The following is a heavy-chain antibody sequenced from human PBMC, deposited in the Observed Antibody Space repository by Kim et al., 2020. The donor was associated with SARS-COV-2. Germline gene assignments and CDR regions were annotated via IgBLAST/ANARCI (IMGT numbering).Heavy chain of an antibody. CDR3: AKGEGPAGSYGMDV. D-gene: IGHD6-13*01. CDR2: IWYDGSNK. CDR1: GFTFSSYA. V-gene: IGHV3-33*06. Sequence: GGSLRLSCAASGFTFSSYAMPGVRQAPGKGLEWVAVIWYDGSNKYYADPVKGRFTISRDNSKNTLYLQMNSLRAEDTAVYYCAKGEGPAGSYGMDVWGQGTTVTVSS. J-gene: IGHJ6*02.